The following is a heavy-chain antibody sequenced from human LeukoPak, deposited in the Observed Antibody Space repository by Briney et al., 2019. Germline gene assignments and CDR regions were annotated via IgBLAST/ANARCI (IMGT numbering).Heavy chain of an antibody. V-gene: IGHV3-7*01. J-gene: IGHJ6*02. Sequence: GRSLRLSCAASGFTFSSYAMHWVRQAPGKGLEWVANMNQDGSAKGYVDSVKGRFTISRDNARNSLYLQMSSLRPEDTAVYYCATYTHWVAGDVWGQGTTVTVSS. CDR3: ATYTHWVAGDV. CDR2: MNQDGSAK. D-gene: IGHD3-16*01. CDR1: GFTFSSYA.